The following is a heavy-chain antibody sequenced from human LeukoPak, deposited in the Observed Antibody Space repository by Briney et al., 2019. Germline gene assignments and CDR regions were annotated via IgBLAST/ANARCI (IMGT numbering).Heavy chain of an antibody. CDR2: ITGSSSFI. CDR3: ARNYNGSDYGYNWFEP. J-gene: IGHJ5*02. CDR1: GLTFSTYS. Sequence: GGSLRLSCAASGLTFSTYSMNGVRQAPGKRLEWVSSITGSSSFIYYADSVKGRFTISRENAKNSLHLQMNSLRAGDSAVYYGARNYNGSDYGYNWFEPWGQGTLVTVSS. D-gene: IGHD4/OR15-4a*01. V-gene: IGHV3-21*01.